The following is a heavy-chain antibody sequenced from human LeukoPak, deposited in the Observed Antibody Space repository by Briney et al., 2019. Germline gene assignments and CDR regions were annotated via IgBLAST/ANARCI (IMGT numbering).Heavy chain of an antibody. D-gene: IGHD3-10*01. Sequence: GGSLRLSCAASGFTFSSNYMSWVRQAPGKGLEWVSVIYSGGSTYYADSVKGRFTISRDNSKNTLYLQMNSLRAEDTAVYYCARDSRGFRYFDYWGQGTLVTVSS. CDR3: ARDSRGFRYFDY. V-gene: IGHV3-53*01. CDR1: GFTFSSNY. J-gene: IGHJ4*02. CDR2: IYSGGST.